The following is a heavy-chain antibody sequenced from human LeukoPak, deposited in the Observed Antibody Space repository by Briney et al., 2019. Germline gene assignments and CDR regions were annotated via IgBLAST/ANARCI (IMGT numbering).Heavy chain of an antibody. V-gene: IGHV1-2*06. J-gene: IGHJ5*02. CDR1: GYTLTSYY. CDR2: INPNSGGT. CDR3: ARGYCSGGTCYLVENWLDP. Sequence: TSVKVSCKASGYTLTSYYIYWVRQAPGQGLEWMGRINPNSGGTDYAQNFQGRVTMTRDTSISTAYMELSRLRSDDTAVYYCARGYCSGGTCYLVENWLDPWGQGTLVTVSS. D-gene: IGHD2-15*01.